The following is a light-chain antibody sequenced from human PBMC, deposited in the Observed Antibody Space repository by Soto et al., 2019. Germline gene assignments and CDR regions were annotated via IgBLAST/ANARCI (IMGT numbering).Light chain of an antibody. CDR3: QQLNTLPFT. J-gene: IGKJ5*01. CDR1: HDISTY. Sequence: DIQLTQSPSLLFASVGDRVTITCRASHDISTYLAWYQQKPGKAPKLMIYEASTLQSGVPSRFSGSGSGTEFTLTISGLLPEDFATYHCQQLNTLPFTFGQGTRLEIK. V-gene: IGKV1-9*01. CDR2: EAS.